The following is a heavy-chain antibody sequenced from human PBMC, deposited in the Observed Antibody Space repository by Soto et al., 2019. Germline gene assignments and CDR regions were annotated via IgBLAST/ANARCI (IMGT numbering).Heavy chain of an antibody. V-gene: IGHV3-48*01. CDR3: ARAVNWGLDV. D-gene: IGHD1-20*01. Sequence: EVQLVESGGGLVQPGGSLRLSCAASGFTFSLYSMSWVRQAPGKGLEWVSYISRSSTGIHYADSVKGRFTISRDDATNSMHLQMNRLRGGDTAVYYCARAVNWGLDVWGQGNTVSISS. CDR1: GFTFSLYS. J-gene: IGHJ6*02. CDR2: ISRSSTGI.